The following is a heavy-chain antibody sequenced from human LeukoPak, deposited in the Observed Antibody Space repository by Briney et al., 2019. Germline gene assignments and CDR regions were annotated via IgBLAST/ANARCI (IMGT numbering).Heavy chain of an antibody. D-gene: IGHD1-14*01. J-gene: IGHJ3*02. Sequence: SSETLSLTCTVSGGSISSYDWSWIRQPPGKGLEWIGYISYTGSTNYNPSLKSRVTMSGDTPKNQFSLKLSSVTAADTAVYYCVRVGGSPLGALDIWGQGTMVTVSS. CDR3: VRVGGSPLGALDI. CDR1: GGSISSYD. CDR2: ISYTGST. V-gene: IGHV4-59*01.